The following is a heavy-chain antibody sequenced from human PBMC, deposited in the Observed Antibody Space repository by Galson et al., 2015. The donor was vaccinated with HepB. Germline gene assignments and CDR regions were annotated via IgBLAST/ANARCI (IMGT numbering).Heavy chain of an antibody. J-gene: IGHJ4*02. CDR1: GGSINRYY. V-gene: IGHV4-59*01. D-gene: IGHD2-21*01. CDR2: IYYSGTT. Sequence: LSLTCTVSGGSINRYYWSWIRQPPGKGLEFLGFIYYSGTTKYNPSLKSRATISIDSSTTQFSLKLTSVTAADTAVYYCARGAFCGGDCYETWGQGTLVTVSS. CDR3: ARGAFCGGDCYET.